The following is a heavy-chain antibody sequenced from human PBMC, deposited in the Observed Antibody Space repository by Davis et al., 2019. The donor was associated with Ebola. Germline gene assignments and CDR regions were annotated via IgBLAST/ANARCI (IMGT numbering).Heavy chain of an antibody. CDR3: ARDRRITLGYYGMDV. CDR2: IYHSGST. CDR1: AGSISSSSYY. V-gene: IGHV4-39*07. J-gene: IGHJ6*02. D-gene: IGHD1-20*01. Sequence: MPSETLSPTCPLSAGSISSSSYYWGWIRQPPGKGLEWIGSIYHSGSTNYNPSLKSRVTISVDKYKNQFSLKLSSVTAADTAVYYCARDRRITLGYYGMDVWGQGTLVTVSS.